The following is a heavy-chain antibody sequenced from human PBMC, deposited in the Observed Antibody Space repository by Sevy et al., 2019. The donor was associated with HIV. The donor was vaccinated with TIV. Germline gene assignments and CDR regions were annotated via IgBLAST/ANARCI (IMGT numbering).Heavy chain of an antibody. CDR2: IRYDGSSH. D-gene: IGHD1-1*01. Sequence: GGSLRLSCAASGFTFSGYGMHWVRQTPDKGLEWVAFIRYDGSSHYYADSVKGRFTISRDNSKNTLYLQMNSLRAEDTAVYYCAKDLTFNWDKDAFHIWGQRTMVTVSS. CDR3: AKDLTFNWDKDAFHI. V-gene: IGHV3-30*02. CDR1: GFTFSGYG. J-gene: IGHJ3*02.